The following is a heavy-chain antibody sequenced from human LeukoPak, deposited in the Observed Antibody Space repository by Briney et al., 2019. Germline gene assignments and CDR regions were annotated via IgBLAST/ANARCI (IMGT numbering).Heavy chain of an antibody. CDR3: ASTLMTSSYYFDS. Sequence: SETLSLTCAVYGGSLSGYHWSWIRQAPGKGLEWIGDISHTGRSTYNPALKSRITMSIHTSRNQFPLRLSPVPAADTSIYFCASTLMTSSYYFDSWGQGTQVIVSS. V-gene: IGHV4-34*01. CDR2: ISHTGRS. D-gene: IGHD6-6*01. CDR1: GGSLSGYH. J-gene: IGHJ4*02.